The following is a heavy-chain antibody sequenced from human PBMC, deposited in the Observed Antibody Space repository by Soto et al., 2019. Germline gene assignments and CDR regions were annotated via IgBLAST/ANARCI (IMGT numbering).Heavy chain of an antibody. V-gene: IGHV4-39*01. CDR2: IYYSGST. Sequence: QLQLQESGPGLVKPSETLSLTCTVSGGSISSSSYYWGWIRQPPGKGLEWIGSIYYSGSTYYNPSLKSRVTISVDTSKNQFSLKLSSVTAADTAVYYCARQRLPLRSGVIYWGQGTLVTVSS. J-gene: IGHJ4*02. CDR3: ARQRLPLRSGVIY. D-gene: IGHD3-10*01. CDR1: GGSISSSSYY.